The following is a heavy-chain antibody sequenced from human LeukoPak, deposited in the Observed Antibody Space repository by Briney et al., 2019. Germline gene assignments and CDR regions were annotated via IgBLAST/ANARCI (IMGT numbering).Heavy chain of an antibody. D-gene: IGHD2-2*02. Sequence: PAESLSLTCAVSGFSISSGTICWGRQRQGEGLGWESAVRVNSGSTYYSNSVNSRFTISTDKSTNTQYLQMSSLRAADPAVYYCAESLGSCSSTSCYTVSYWGQGTLVTVSS. J-gene: IGHJ4*02. CDR2: VRVNSGST. CDR1: GFSISSGT. V-gene: IGHV3-23*01. CDR3: AESLGSCSSTSCYTVSY.